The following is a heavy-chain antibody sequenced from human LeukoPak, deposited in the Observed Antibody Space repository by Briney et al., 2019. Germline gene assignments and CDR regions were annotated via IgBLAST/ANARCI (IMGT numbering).Heavy chain of an antibody. V-gene: IGHV4-59*01. Sequence: SETLSLTCTVSGGSISSYYWSWIRQPPGKGLEWIGYIYYSGSTNYNPSLKSRVTISVDTSTNQFSLNLRSVTAAAPAVYYCARMVVGTAMVFDYWGQGTLVTVSS. D-gene: IGHD5-18*01. CDR2: IYYSGST. CDR1: GGSISSYY. J-gene: IGHJ4*02. CDR3: ARMVVGTAMVFDY.